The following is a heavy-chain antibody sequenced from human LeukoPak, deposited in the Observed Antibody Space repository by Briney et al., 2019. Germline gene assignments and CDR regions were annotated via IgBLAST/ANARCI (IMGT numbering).Heavy chain of an antibody. Sequence: GGSLRLSCAASGFTFSSYAMSWVRQAPGKGLEWVSAISGSGGSTYYADSVKGRFTISRDNSKNTLYLQMNSLRAEDTAVYYCANLEGAVPAALYYYYGMDVWGQGTTVTVS. CDR3: ANLEGAVPAALYYYYGMDV. CDR1: GFTFSSYA. V-gene: IGHV3-23*01. CDR2: ISGSGGST. D-gene: IGHD2-2*01. J-gene: IGHJ6*02.